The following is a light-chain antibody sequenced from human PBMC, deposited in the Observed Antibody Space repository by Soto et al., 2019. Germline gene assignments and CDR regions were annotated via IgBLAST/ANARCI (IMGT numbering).Light chain of an antibody. Sequence: EIVLTQSPDTLSLSPGERATLSCRASQSVGSSYLAWYQQKPGQAPRLLMYDASGRASGIPDRFSGSGSGTDFTLTISRLEPEDFAVYYCRVYDRSPLFGGGTKVDIK. CDR1: QSVGSSY. CDR3: RVYDRSPL. V-gene: IGKV3-20*01. CDR2: DAS. J-gene: IGKJ4*01.